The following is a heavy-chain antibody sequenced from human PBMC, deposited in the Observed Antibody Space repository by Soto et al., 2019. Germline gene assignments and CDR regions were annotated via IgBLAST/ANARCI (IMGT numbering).Heavy chain of an antibody. J-gene: IGHJ6*02. V-gene: IGHV1-69*06. CDR2: IIPIFGTA. CDR3: ARVVFRSCYQSAYYYGMDV. D-gene: IGHD3-22*01. CDR1: GGTFSSYA. Sequence: QVQLVQSGAEVKKPGSSVKVSCKASGGTFSSYAISWVRQAPGQGLEWMGGIIPIFGTANYAQKFQGRVTITADKSTSTAYMELSSLRSEDTAVYYCARVVFRSCYQSAYYYGMDVWGQGTTVTVSS.